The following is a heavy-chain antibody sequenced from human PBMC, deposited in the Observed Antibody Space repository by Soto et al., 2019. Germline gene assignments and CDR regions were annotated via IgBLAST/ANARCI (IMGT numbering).Heavy chain of an antibody. J-gene: IGHJ3*02. Sequence: GGSLRLSCAASGFTFSSYSMNCVRQAPGKGLEWVSFISSSSSYIYYADSVKGRFTISRDNAKNSLYLQMNSLRAGDTAVYYCARERQRWNIVVVVAATGTDAFDIWGQGTMVTVSS. CDR1: GFTFSSYS. V-gene: IGHV3-21*01. D-gene: IGHD2-15*01. CDR3: ARERQRWNIVVVVAATGTDAFDI. CDR2: ISSSSSYI.